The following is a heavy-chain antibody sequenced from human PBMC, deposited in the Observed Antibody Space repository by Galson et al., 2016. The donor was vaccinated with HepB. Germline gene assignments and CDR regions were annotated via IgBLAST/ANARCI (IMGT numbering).Heavy chain of an antibody. CDR2: IKSKGDGETT. D-gene: IGHD1-26*01. Sequence: SLRLSCAASGFTFSSNWMHWVRQAPGKGLEWVGRIKSKGDGETTDYAAPVKGRFTVSRDDSKNTLYLQMNSLKTEDTAVYHCTTSVGANEFDYWGRGTLVTVSS. CDR1: GFTFSSNW. V-gene: IGHV3-15*07. J-gene: IGHJ4*02. CDR3: TTSVGANEFDY.